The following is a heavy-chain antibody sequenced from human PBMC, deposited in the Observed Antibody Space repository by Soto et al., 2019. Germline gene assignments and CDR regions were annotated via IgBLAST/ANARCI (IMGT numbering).Heavy chain of an antibody. J-gene: IGHJ5*01. CDR2: IEYSGST. CDR3: ARGDSSGWYIGS. V-gene: IGHV4-31*03. D-gene: IGHD6-19*01. Sequence: QVQLQESGPGLVKPSQTLSLTCTVSGGSISSGGYYWSWIRQHPGKGLEWIGYIEYSGSTYYNPSLKSRVTISVDTSKNQFSRKLSSVTAADTAVYYCARGDSSGWYIGSWGQGTLVTVSS. CDR1: GGSISSGGYY.